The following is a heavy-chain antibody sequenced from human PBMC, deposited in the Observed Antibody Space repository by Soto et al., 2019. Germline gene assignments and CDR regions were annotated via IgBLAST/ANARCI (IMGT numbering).Heavy chain of an antibody. D-gene: IGHD1-26*01. CDR3: ARPRGVVGPTQFDY. CDR1: GYYFTSYW. Sequence: ESRKISCKGSGYYFTSYWIGWVRQMPGKGLEWMGAISPGDSETKYSPSFEGQVTISADKSSSSAYLQWSSLKASDTAVYYCARPRGVVGPTQFDYWGQGTLVT. V-gene: IGHV5-51*06. J-gene: IGHJ4*02. CDR2: ISPGDSET.